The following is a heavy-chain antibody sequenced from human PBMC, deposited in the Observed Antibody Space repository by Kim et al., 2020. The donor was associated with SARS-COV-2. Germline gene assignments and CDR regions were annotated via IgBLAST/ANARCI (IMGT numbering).Heavy chain of an antibody. J-gene: IGHJ6*02. CDR2: ISSSGSTI. D-gene: IGHD1-26*01. CDR1: GFTFSIYE. CDR3: ARDNKEVTYFYYYYGMDV. V-gene: IGHV3-48*03. Sequence: GGSLRLSCAASGFTFSIYEMNWVRQAPGKGLEWVSYISSSGSTIYYADSVKGRFTISRDNAKNSLYLQMNSLRDEDTAVYYCARDNKEVTYFYYYYGMDVWGQGTTVTVSS.